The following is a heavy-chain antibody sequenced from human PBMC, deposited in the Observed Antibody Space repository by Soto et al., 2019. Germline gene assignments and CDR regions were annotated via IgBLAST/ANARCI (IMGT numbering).Heavy chain of an antibody. D-gene: IGHD2-2*01. V-gene: IGHV1-3*04. CDR3: ATEGYYSSSYPLGY. Sequence: QVHLVQSGAEVKKPGASVKVSCKASGYTFTGNAMHWVRQAPGQRLEWMGWINTGNGNTKYSQKFQGRVTISRDTSATTTYMELSSLRFEDTAVYYCATEGYYSSSYPLGYWGQGTLVTGAS. CDR2: INTGNGNT. J-gene: IGHJ4*02. CDR1: GYTFTGNA.